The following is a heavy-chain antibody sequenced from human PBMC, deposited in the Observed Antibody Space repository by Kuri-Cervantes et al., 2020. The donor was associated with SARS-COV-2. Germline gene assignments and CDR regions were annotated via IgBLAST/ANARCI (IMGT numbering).Heavy chain of an antibody. J-gene: IGHJ4*02. Sequence: GESLKISCGASGFTFSSYAMSWVRQAPGKGLEWVSVISGSGGTTYYADSVKGRFTVSRDNSKNTLYLQMNSLRAEDTAVYYCASGRIYDSSGYSPGGFDYCGQGTLVTVSS. CDR2: ISGSGGTT. CDR1: GFTFSSYA. D-gene: IGHD3-22*01. CDR3: ASGRIYDSSGYSPGGFDY. V-gene: IGHV3-23*01.